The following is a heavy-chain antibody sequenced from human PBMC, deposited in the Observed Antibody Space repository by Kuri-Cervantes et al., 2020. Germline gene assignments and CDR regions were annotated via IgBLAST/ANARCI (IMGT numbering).Heavy chain of an antibody. CDR2: ISWNSGII. J-gene: IGHJ6*02. V-gene: IGHV3-9*01. D-gene: IGHD3-10*01. CDR3: AKEGVVRGEMDV. Sequence: GGSLRLSCAASGFIFDDYAMHWVRQVPGKGLEWVSGISWNSGIIGYADSVKGRFTTSRDNAKNSPYLQMNSLRAEDTALYYCAKEGVVRGEMDVWGQGTTVTVSS. CDR1: GFIFDDYA.